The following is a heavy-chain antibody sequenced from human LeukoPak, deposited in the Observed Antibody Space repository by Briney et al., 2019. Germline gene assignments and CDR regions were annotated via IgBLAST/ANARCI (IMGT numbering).Heavy chain of an antibody. D-gene: IGHD1-14*01. CDR3: ARHSGGVTGTTDWFDP. CDR1: GGSISSSSYY. Sequence: PSETLSLTCTVSGGSISSSSYYWGWIRQSPGKGLGWIGSIYYSGNTYYTPSLRSRVTISVDTSKNQFSLKLSSVTAADTAVYYCARHSGGVTGTTDWFDPWGQGTLVTVSS. V-gene: IGHV4-39*01. CDR2: IYYSGNT. J-gene: IGHJ5*02.